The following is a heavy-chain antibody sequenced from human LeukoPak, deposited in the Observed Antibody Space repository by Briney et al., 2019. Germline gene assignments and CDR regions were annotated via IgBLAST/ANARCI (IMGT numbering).Heavy chain of an antibody. CDR3: TKGFYGSGSDAFHI. J-gene: IGHJ3*02. V-gene: IGHV3-23*01. Sequence: GGSLRLSCAASGFTFPSYVMNWVRQAPGKGLEWVSTINAGADSIYYADSVKGRFTISRDNSKNMLYVQMNTLRAEDTAIYYCTKGFYGSGSDAFHIWGQGTMVTVSS. D-gene: IGHD3-10*01. CDR2: INAGADSI. CDR1: GFTFPSYV.